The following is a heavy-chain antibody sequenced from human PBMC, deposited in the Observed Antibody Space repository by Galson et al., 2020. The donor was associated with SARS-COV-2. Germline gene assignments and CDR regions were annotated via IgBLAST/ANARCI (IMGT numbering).Heavy chain of an antibody. D-gene: IGHD6-13*01. CDR3: ARDGQVGTGIGMDY. Sequence: GGSLILSCSASGFTFSSSGVHWVRQAPAKGLEWVAVMWYDGSNKYYADTVKGRFTIPRDNSKNTLYRQMNSLRAEDTAVYYCARDGQVGTGIGMDYWGQGTLVTVSS. V-gene: IGHV3-33*01. J-gene: IGHJ4*02. CDR1: GFTFSSSG. CDR2: MWYDGSNK.